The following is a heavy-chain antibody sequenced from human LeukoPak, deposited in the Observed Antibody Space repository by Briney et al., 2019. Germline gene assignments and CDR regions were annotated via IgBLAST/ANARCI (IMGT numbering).Heavy chain of an antibody. J-gene: IGHJ4*02. CDR2: INPSSGGT. D-gene: IGHD4-17*01. CDR3: ARATVTQEFDY. Sequence: ASVKVSCKASGYTFTGYFMHWVRQAPGQGLEGMGWINPSSGGTSYAQKFQGRVTMTRDTSISTAYMEVSGLRSDDTAVYYCARATVTQEFDYWGQGSLVTVSS. V-gene: IGHV1-2*02. CDR1: GYTFTGYF.